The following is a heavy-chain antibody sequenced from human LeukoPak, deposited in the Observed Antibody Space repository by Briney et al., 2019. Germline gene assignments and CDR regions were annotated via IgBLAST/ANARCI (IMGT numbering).Heavy chain of an antibody. CDR3: AREMRSSKALDY. V-gene: IGHV1-46*01. CDR2: ISPTGGTT. CDR1: GYMFTVYY. Sequence: ASVKVSCKTSGYMFTVYYLHWVRQAPGQGLEWMGMISPTGGTTRFSQKYQGRITMTRDMSTSTVYMDLSSLRSEDTAVYYCAREMRSSKALDYWGQGTLVTVSS. J-gene: IGHJ4*02. D-gene: IGHD2/OR15-2a*01.